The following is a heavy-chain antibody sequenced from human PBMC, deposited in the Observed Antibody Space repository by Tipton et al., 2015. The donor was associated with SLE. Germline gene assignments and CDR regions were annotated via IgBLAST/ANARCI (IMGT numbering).Heavy chain of an antibody. D-gene: IGHD1-26*01. Sequence: TLSLTCIVSDDSVSSAYYWAWIRQPPGKGLQWIACIYRTGTTYVNPSLKSRVSMSMDTSNNRFSLTMTSLTVADTAVYYCARSWSGRREFDYWGQGTLVIVSS. CDR1: DDSVSSAYY. J-gene: IGHJ4*02. CDR2: IYRTGTT. CDR3: ARSWSGRREFDY. V-gene: IGHV4-38-2*02.